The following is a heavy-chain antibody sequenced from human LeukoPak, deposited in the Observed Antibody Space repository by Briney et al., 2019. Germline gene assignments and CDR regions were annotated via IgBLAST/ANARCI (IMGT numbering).Heavy chain of an antibody. CDR2: IKQDGTEK. Sequence: GGSLRLSCAASGFTFSNYWMSWVRQAPGKGLEWVAHIKQDGTEKYYVDSVKGRFTISRDNAKNSLFLQMNSLRAGDTAVYYCARAPRDSSGYAFDIWGQGTMVTVSS. CDR1: GFTFSNYW. D-gene: IGHD3-22*01. CDR3: ARAPRDSSGYAFDI. J-gene: IGHJ3*02. V-gene: IGHV3-7*01.